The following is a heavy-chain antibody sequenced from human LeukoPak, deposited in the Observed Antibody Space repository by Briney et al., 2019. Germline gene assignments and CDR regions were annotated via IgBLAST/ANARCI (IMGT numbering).Heavy chain of an antibody. CDR2: IKQDGSDK. CDR1: GFIITSHW. J-gene: IGHJ3*02. Sequence: PGGSLRLSCEASGFIITSHWMSWVRQAPGKGPEWVANIKQDGSDKYYLVSVKGRFTISRDNAKKSLYLQMNSLRDEDTAMYYCVRGGGTLDMWGQGTMVTVSS. CDR3: VRGGGTLDM. D-gene: IGHD1-1*01. V-gene: IGHV3-7*01.